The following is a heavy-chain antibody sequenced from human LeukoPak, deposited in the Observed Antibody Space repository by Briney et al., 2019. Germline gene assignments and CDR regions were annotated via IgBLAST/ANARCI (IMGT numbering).Heavy chain of an antibody. CDR3: ARSIAVAGGWFDP. J-gene: IGHJ5*02. Sequence: ASGKVSCKASGGTFSSYAISRVRQAPGQGLEWMGGIIPILGIANYAQKFQGRVTITADKSTSTAYMELSSLRSEDTAVYCCARSIAVAGGWFDPWGQGSLVTVSS. V-gene: IGHV1-69*10. D-gene: IGHD6-19*01. CDR2: IIPILGIA. CDR1: GGTFSSYA.